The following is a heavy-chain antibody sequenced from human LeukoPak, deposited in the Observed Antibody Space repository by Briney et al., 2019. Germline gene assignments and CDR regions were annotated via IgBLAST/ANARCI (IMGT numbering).Heavy chain of an antibody. CDR2: XXXSGST. CDR3: ARVGGYDILTGYSTYYFDF. J-gene: IGHJ4*02. V-gene: IGHV4-61*01. D-gene: IGHD3-9*01. CDR1: GGSVXXXXXX. Sequence: SETPSLTCTXXGGSVXXXXXXXXXIRQPPGKGXXXXXXXXXSGSTXYNPSLKSRXNMSVDTSKNQFSLNLSSVTAADTAVYYCARVGGYDILTGYSTYYFDFWGQGSLVTVSS.